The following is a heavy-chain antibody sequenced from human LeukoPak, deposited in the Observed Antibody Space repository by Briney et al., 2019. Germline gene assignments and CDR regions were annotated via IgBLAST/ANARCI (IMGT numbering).Heavy chain of an antibody. CDR2: IYYSGSA. CDR3: VRLRIQLWLGTDY. J-gene: IGHJ4*02. D-gene: IGHD5-18*01. CDR1: GGSISSSSYY. Sequence: PSETLSLTCTVSGGSISSSSYYWGWIRQPPGKGLEWIGSIYYSGSAYYNPSLKSRVTISVDTSKNQFSLKLSSVTAADTAVYYCVRLRIQLWLGTDYWGQGTLVTVSS. V-gene: IGHV4-39*01.